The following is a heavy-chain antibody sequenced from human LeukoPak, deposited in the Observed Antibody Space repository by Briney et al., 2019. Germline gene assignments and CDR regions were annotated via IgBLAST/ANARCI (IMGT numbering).Heavy chain of an antibody. CDR1: GYTSTSYD. CDR2: MNPNSGNT. D-gene: IGHD6-19*01. J-gene: IGHJ4*02. V-gene: IGHV1-8*01. CDR3: VLISGWHYYFDY. Sequence: ASVKVSCKASGYTSTSYDINWVRQATGQGLEWMGWMNPNSGNTGYAQKFQGRVTMTRNTSISTAYMELSSLRSEDTAVYYCVLISGWHYYFDYWGQGTLVTVSS.